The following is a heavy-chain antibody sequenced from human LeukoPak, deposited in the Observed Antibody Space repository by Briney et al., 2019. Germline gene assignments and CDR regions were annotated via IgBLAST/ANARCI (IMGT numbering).Heavy chain of an antibody. J-gene: IGHJ1*01. CDR3: ARVGTGGWSYFQH. Sequence: GGSLRLSCAASGFTFSSYAMSWVRQAPGKGLEWVSAISGSGGSTYYADSVKGRFTISRDNSKNTLYLQMNSLRAEDTAVYYCARVGTGGWSYFQHWGQGTLVTVSS. CDR2: ISGSGGST. D-gene: IGHD6-19*01. CDR1: GFTFSSYA. V-gene: IGHV3-23*01.